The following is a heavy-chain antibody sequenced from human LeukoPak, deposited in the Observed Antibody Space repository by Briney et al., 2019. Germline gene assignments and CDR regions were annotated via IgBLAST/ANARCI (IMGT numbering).Heavy chain of an antibody. CDR1: GYRFTSYG. V-gene: IGHV1-18*01. D-gene: IGHD3-9*01. CDR2: ISAYNGNT. CDR3: ARGGAGNIWTGPSFDY. Sequence: GASVKVSCKASGYRFTSYGISWVRQAPGQGLEWMGWISAYNGNTNYAQKLQGRVTMTTDTSTSTAYMELRSLRSDDTAVYYCARGGAGNIWTGPSFDYWGQEPWSPSPQ. J-gene: IGHJ4*01.